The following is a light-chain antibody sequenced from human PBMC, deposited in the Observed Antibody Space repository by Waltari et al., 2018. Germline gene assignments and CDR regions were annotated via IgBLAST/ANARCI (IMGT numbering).Light chain of an antibody. CDR2: KDS. CDR3: YSAADNNLV. J-gene: IGLJ3*02. Sequence: SYELTQSSSVSVSPGQTARITFSGAVLEKKHGRWFQQKPGQAPVVVIYKDSERPSGIPERFSGYSSGSTVTLTISGAQVEDEADYYCYSAADNNLVFGGGTKLTVL. CDR1: VLEKKH. V-gene: IGLV3-27*01.